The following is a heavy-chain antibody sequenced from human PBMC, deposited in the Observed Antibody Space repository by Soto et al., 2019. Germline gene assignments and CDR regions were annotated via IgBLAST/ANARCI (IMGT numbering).Heavy chain of an antibody. D-gene: IGHD3-22*01. V-gene: IGHV4-39*01. Sequence: QLQLQESGPGLVKPSETLSLTCTVSGGSISSNSHYWGWIRQPPGNGMEWIGSIYYSWNTYYNSSLARRVTISVDTSQNQLSLTLSSVTAADTAVYFCARHYYDSSICTPGDYWGQGTLVTVSS. CDR2: IYYSWNT. CDR1: GGSISSNSHY. CDR3: ARHYYDSSICTPGDY. J-gene: IGHJ4*02.